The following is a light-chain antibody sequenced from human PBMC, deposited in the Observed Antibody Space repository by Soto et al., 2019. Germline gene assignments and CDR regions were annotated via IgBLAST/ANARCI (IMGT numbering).Light chain of an antibody. CDR3: QQSGTSWR. V-gene: IGKV3-20*01. Sequence: ENGLTQSPGTLSLSPVERDTLSCRSSQSISSTYLAWYHHKPGQAPRLLIHGASSRATGIPDRFSGRGSGTDFTLTIRRLEPEDFAVYYCQQSGTSWRFGPGTKV. CDR2: GAS. J-gene: IGKJ1*01. CDR1: QSISSTY.